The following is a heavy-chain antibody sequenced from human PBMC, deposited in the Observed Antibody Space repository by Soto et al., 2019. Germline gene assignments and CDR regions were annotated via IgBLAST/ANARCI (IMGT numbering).Heavy chain of an antibody. J-gene: IGHJ1*01. CDR2: IYYSGST. Sequence: SETLSLTCTVSGGSISSYYWSWIRQPPGKGLEWIGYIYYSGSTNYNPSLKSRVTISVDTSKNQFSLKLSSVTAADTAVYYCARSRGNSSGYSPAPVDFQHWGQGTLVTVSS. CDR1: GGSISSYY. D-gene: IGHD3-22*01. CDR3: ARSRGNSSGYSPAPVDFQH. V-gene: IGHV4-59*01.